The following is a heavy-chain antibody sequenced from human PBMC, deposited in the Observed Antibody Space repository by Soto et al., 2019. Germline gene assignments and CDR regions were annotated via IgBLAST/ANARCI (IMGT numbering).Heavy chain of an antibody. CDR2: IIPIFGTA. CDR1: GYTFTGYY. V-gene: IGHV1-69*13. Sequence: ASVKVSCKASGYTFTGYYMHWVRQAPGQGLEWMGGIIPIFGTANYAQKFQGRVTITADESTSTAYMELSSLRSEDTAVYYCARGRGIAAAGTYYYYYGMDVWGQGTTVTVSS. D-gene: IGHD6-13*01. CDR3: ARGRGIAAAGTYYYYYGMDV. J-gene: IGHJ6*02.